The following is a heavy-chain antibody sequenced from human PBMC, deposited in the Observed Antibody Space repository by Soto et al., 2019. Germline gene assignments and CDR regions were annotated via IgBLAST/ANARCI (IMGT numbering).Heavy chain of an antibody. Sequence: RVGSLRLSCAASGFSFSDYAMSWVRQAPGKGLEWVSVISESGGSTHYADSVRGRFTVSRDNSKNSLSLRMNSLRDEDTAVYFCAKRSPYSSGWYSPIFDYWGQGALVTVSS. D-gene: IGHD6-13*01. CDR1: GFSFSDYA. CDR2: ISESGGST. J-gene: IGHJ4*02. CDR3: AKRSPYSSGWYSPIFDY. V-gene: IGHV3-23*01.